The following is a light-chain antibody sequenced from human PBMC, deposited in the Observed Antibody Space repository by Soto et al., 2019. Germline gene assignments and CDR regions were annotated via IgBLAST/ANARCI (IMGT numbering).Light chain of an antibody. J-gene: IGKJ5*01. Sequence: DMEMTHSHSSPSGSVGDRVTVACRASQSISGWLAWYQQKAGKAPNLLIYGASNLHSGVPSRFSGSGSGTNFTLTISSLQPEDFATYYCQQANSFPITFGQGTRLE. CDR2: GAS. CDR1: QSISGW. V-gene: IGKV1-12*01. CDR3: QQANSFPIT.